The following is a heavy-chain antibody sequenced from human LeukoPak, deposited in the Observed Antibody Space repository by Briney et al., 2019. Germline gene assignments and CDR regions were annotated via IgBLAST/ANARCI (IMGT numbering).Heavy chain of an antibody. CDR3: TTDPNEAHLELGYCSGGSCWAEGYRFDY. D-gene: IGHD2-15*01. V-gene: IGHV3-15*01. Sequence: GGSLRLSCAASGFTFSNAWMSWVRQAPGKGLEWVGRIKSKTDGGTTDYAAPVKGRFTISRDDSKNTLYLQMNSLKTEDTAVYYCTTDPNEAHLELGYCSGGSCWAEGYRFDYWGQGTLVTVSS. CDR2: IKSKTDGGTT. J-gene: IGHJ4*02. CDR1: GFTFSNAW.